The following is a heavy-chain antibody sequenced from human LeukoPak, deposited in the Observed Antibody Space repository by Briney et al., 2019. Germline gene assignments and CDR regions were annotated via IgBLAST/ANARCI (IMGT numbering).Heavy chain of an antibody. Sequence: PETLSLTCAVYGGSFSGYYWSWIRQPPGKGLEWIGEINHSGSTNYNPSLKSRVTISVDTSKNQFSLKLSSVTAADTAVYYCAREQELRYFDWSPSGFDYWGQGTLVTVSS. V-gene: IGHV4-34*01. CDR2: INHSGST. CDR1: GGSFSGYY. J-gene: IGHJ4*02. D-gene: IGHD3-9*01. CDR3: AREQELRYFDWSPSGFDY.